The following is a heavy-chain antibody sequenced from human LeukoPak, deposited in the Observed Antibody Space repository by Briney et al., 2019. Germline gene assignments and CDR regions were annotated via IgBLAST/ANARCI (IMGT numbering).Heavy chain of an antibody. CDR3: ARDARNYYDSSGYSTFDY. CDR1: GGSISSSSYY. J-gene: IGHJ4*02. Sequence: SETLSLTCTVSGGSISSSSYYWSWIRQPPGKGLEWIGEINHSGSTNYNPSLKSRVTISVDTSKNQFSLKLSSVTAADTAVYYCARDARNYYDSSGYSTFDYWGQGTLVTVSS. V-gene: IGHV4-39*07. CDR2: INHSGST. D-gene: IGHD3-22*01.